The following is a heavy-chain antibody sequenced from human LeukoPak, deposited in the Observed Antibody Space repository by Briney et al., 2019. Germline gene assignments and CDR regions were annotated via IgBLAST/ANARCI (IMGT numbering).Heavy chain of an antibody. Sequence: SETLSLTCTVSGGSISSYYWSWIRQPPGKGLEWIGYIYYSGSTNYNPSLKSRVTISVDTSKNQFSLKLSSVTAADTAVYYCARDLAMGASAFDIWGQGTMVTVSS. CDR2: IYYSGST. CDR3: ARDLAMGASAFDI. D-gene: IGHD2-2*01. V-gene: IGHV4-59*12. J-gene: IGHJ3*02. CDR1: GGSISSYY.